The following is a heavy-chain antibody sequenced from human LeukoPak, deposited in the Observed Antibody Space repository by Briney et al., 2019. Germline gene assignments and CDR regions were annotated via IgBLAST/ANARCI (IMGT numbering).Heavy chain of an antibody. V-gene: IGHV1-69*05. CDR2: IIPIFGTA. D-gene: IGHD5-12*01. CDR1: GGTFSSYA. J-gene: IGHJ5*02. Sequence: SVKVSCKASGGTFSSYAISWVRQAPGQGLEWMGGIIPIFGTANYAQKFQGRVTITTDESTSTAYMELSRLRSEDTAVYYCARSLSGYDSWFDPWGQGTLVTVSP. CDR3: ARSLSGYDSWFDP.